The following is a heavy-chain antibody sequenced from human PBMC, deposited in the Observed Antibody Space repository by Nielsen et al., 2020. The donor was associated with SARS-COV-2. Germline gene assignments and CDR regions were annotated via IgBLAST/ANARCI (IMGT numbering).Heavy chain of an antibody. CDR2: ISWKSDKI. CDR3: ARDKGNWNDGWNY. V-gene: IGHV3-9*01. Sequence: GGSLRLSCAASGFAFHESVMHWVRQAPGKGLEWVAGISWKSDKIVYADSVKGRFTVSRDNDKNSLYLQMNSLRIDDTALYYCARDKGNWNDGWNYWGQGTLVTVSS. D-gene: IGHD1-1*01. CDR1: GFAFHESV. J-gene: IGHJ4*02.